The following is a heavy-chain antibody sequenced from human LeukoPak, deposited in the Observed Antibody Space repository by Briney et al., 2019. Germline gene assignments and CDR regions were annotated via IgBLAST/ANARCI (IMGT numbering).Heavy chain of an antibody. CDR1: GYTFTSYG. D-gene: IGHD4-11*01. J-gene: IGHJ4*02. V-gene: IGHV1-18*01. CDR2: ISAYNGNT. Sequence: ASVKVSCKASGYTFTSYGISWVRQAPGQGLEWMGWISAYNGNTNYAQKLQGRVTMTTDTSTSTAYMELRSLRSDDTAVCYCARDRIPTVTTSWGYGYWGQGTLVTVSS. CDR3: ARDRIPTVTTSWGYGY.